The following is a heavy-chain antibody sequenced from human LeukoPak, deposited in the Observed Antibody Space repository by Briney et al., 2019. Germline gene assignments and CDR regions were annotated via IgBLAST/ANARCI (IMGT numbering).Heavy chain of an antibody. D-gene: IGHD3-10*01. CDR1: GFTFSSYA. Sequence: HPGGSLRLSCAASGFTFSSYAMSWVRQAPGKGLEWVSAISGSGGSTYYADSVKGRYTISRDNYKNTLYLQMNSLRAEDTAVYYCAKDSGHYYGSGSYGSDYWGQGTLVTVSS. CDR2: ISGSGGST. J-gene: IGHJ4*02. V-gene: IGHV3-23*01. CDR3: AKDSGHYYGSGSYGSDY.